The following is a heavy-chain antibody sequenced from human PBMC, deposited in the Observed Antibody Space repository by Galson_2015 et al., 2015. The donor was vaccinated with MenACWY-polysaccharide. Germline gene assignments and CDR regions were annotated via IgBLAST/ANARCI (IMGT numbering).Heavy chain of an antibody. J-gene: IGHJ6*02. CDR3: ARLHCSGTSCYPTDYYYYGMDV. CDR1: GFTFSNYW. V-gene: IGHV3-48*01. Sequence: SLRLSCAASGFTFSNYWMSWVRQAPGKGLEWVSYISSSSSTIYYADSVKGRFTISRDNAKNSLFLQMNSLRAEDTAVYYCARLHCSGTSCYPTDYYYYGMDVWGQGTTVTVSS. D-gene: IGHD2-2*01. CDR2: ISSSSSTI.